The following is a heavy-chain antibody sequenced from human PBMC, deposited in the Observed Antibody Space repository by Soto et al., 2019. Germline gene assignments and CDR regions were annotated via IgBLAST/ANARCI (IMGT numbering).Heavy chain of an antibody. V-gene: IGHV4-34*01. CDR3: ARGPYGSGTYYKDY. CDR2: INHSGST. Sequence: PSETLSLTCAVYGESFSGYYWSWIRQPPGKGLEWIGDINHSGSTNYNPSLKSRVTISVDTSKNQFSLKLSSVTAADTAVYYCARGPYGSGTYYKDYWGQGTLVTVSS. D-gene: IGHD3-10*01. J-gene: IGHJ4*02. CDR1: GESFSGYY.